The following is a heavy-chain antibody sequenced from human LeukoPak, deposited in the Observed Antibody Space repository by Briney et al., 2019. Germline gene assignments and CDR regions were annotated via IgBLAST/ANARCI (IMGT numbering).Heavy chain of an antibody. CDR3: ARVGGDRVAY. V-gene: IGHV3-53*01. J-gene: IGHJ4*02. D-gene: IGHD4-17*01. CDR1: GLTVSSKY. CDR2: MYNNGNT. Sequence: GGSLRLSCAASGLTVSSKYMSWVRQAPGKGLEWVSVMYNNGNTHYADSVKGRFTISRDNVKNMLYLQMNSLRPEDTAVYYCARVGGDRVAYWGEGTLLTVSS.